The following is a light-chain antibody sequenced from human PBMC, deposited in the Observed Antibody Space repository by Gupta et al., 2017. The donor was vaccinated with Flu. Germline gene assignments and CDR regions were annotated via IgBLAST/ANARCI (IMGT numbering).Light chain of an antibody. Sequence: VTIACRGASSKVGSNYVYWSHPPPAPPPNLLMYRNGRRRSAVPARFSASKYATTAAVPTIWLLAEDEADYYCAAADDSRSGWVFGGGTKLTVL. CDR1: SSKVGSNY. CDR3: AAADDSRSGWV. V-gene: IGLV1-47*01. CDR2: RNG. J-gene: IGLJ3*02.